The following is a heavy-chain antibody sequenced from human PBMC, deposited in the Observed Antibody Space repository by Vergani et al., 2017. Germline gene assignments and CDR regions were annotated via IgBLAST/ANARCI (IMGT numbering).Heavy chain of an antibody. Sequence: QVQLQQWGAGLLKPSETLSLTCAVYGGSFSGYYWSWIRQPPGKGLEWIGEINHSGSTNYNPSLKSRVTISVDTSKNQFSLKLSSVTAADTAVYYCARAGRLYYYCMDVWGKGTTVTVSS. V-gene: IGHV4-34*01. CDR1: GGSFSGYY. D-gene: IGHD2-15*01. CDR3: ARAGRLYYYCMDV. J-gene: IGHJ6*03. CDR2: INHSGST.